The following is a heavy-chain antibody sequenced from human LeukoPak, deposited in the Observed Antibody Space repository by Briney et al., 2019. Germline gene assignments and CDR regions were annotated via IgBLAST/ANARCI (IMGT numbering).Heavy chain of an antibody. Sequence: PGGSLRLSCAASGFRFTGFWMSWVRQAPGKGPEWVANINQESTETYYVDSVRGRFTISRDNAKNSLSLQMNSLRAEDTAVYYCARDRGWYAFDYWGQGTLVTVSS. CDR2: INQESTET. CDR3: ARDRGWYAFDY. J-gene: IGHJ4*02. V-gene: IGHV3-7*01. D-gene: IGHD6-19*01. CDR1: GFRFTGFW.